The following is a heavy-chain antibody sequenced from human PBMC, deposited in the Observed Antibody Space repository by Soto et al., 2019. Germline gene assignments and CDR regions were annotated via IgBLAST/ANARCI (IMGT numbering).Heavy chain of an antibody. V-gene: IGHV1-18*01. J-gene: IGHJ4*02. D-gene: IGHD3-22*01. CDR1: GYTFTSYG. Sequence: ASVKVSCKASGYTFTSYGISWVRQAPGQGLEWMGWISAYNGNTNYAQKLQGRVTMTTDTSTSTAYMELRSLRSDDTAVYYCARLPPQNYYDSSGYDYYFDYWGQGTLVTVSS. CDR2: ISAYNGNT. CDR3: ARLPPQNYYDSSGYDYYFDY.